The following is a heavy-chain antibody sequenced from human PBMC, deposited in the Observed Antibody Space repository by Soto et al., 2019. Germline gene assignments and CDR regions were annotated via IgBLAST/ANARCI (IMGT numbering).Heavy chain of an antibody. J-gene: IGHJ4*02. CDR3: AKDITNRGYSYMFDY. V-gene: IGHV3-33*06. CDR2: IWYDGSNK. CDR1: GFTFSSYG. Sequence: PGGSLRLSCAASGFTFSSYGMHWVRQAPGKGLEWVAVIWYDGSNKYYADSVKGRFTISRDNSKNTLYLQMNSLRAEDTAVHYCAKDITNRGYSYMFDYWGQGTQVTVSS. D-gene: IGHD5-18*01.